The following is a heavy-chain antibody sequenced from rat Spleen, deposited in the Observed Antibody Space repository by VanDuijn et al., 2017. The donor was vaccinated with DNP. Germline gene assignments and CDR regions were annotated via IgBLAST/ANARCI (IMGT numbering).Heavy chain of an antibody. CDR3: ARPIYNNHGGFAY. Sequence: EVQLVESGGGLVQPGRSLKLSCAASGFTFSDYYMAWVRQAPTKGLEWVAYLTYDGGSTYCRDSVKGRFTISRDNAKSTLYLQMNSLRSEDMATYYCARPIYNNHGGFAYWGQGTLVSVSS. J-gene: IGHJ3*01. CDR2: LTYDGGST. V-gene: IGHV5-22*01. D-gene: IGHD1-10*01. CDR1: GFTFSDYY.